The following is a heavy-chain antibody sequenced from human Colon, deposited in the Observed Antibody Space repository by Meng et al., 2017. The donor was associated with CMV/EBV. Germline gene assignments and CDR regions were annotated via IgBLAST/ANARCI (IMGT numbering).Heavy chain of an antibody. CDR2: ISYDGTKT. J-gene: IGHJ4*02. Sequence: GSLRLSCEASGITLSNYKMHWVRQAPGKGLEWVAVISYDGTKTYHGDSVKGRFTISRDNSMNSLYLQMDNLRPADTGVYYCVRAGYGGFIKDAFDLWGQGALVTVSS. CDR1: GITLSNYK. D-gene: IGHD1-26*01. CDR3: VRAGYGGFIKDAFDL. V-gene: IGHV3-30*03.